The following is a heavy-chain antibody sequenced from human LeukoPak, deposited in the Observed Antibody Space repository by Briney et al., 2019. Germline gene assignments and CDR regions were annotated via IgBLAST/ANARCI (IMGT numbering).Heavy chain of an antibody. V-gene: IGHV3-48*03. Sequence: GGSLRLSCAASGFTFSSYEMNWVRQAPGKELEWVSYISSSGSTIYYADSVKGRFTISRDNAKNSLYLQMNSLRAEDTAVYYCARVATTRDIDYWGQGTLVTVSS. D-gene: IGHD5-24*01. CDR1: GFTFSSYE. CDR2: ISSSGSTI. J-gene: IGHJ4*02. CDR3: ARVATTRDIDY.